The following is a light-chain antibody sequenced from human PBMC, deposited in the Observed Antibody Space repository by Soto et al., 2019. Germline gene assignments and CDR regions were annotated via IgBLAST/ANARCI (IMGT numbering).Light chain of an antibody. J-gene: IGLJ1*01. V-gene: IGLV2-11*01. CDR3: CSYAGSYTPSCV. CDR2: DVS. Sequence: QSVLTQPRSVSESPGQSVTISCTATSSDVVGYNYVSWYQQHPGKAPKLMIYDVSKRPSGVPDRFSGSKSGNTASLTITGLQAEDEADYYCCSYAGSYTPSCVFGTGTKVTVL. CDR1: SSDVVGYNY.